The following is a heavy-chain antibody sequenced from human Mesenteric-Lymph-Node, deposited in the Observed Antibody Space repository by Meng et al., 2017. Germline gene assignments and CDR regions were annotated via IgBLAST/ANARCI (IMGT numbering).Heavy chain of an antibody. J-gene: IGHJ4*02. V-gene: IGHV3-30*01. CDR2: ISYDGSNK. CDR1: GFTFSSYA. D-gene: IGHD2-21*02. Sequence: GGSLRLSCAASGFTFSSYAMHWVRQAPGKGLEWVAVISYDGSNKYYADSVKGRFTISRDNSKNTLYLQMNSLRAEDTAVYYCARGSGNIVVVTATLGYWGQGTLVTVSS. CDR3: ARGSGNIVVVTATLGY.